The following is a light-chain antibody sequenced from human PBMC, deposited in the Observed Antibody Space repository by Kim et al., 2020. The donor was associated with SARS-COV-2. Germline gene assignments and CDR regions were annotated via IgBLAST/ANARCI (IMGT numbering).Light chain of an antibody. Sequence: VSPGERATLSCRASQSVSSNLAWYQQKPGQAPRLLIYGASTRATGIPARFSGSGSGTEFTLTISSMQSEDFAVYYCQQYNNWPGTFGQGTKVDIK. CDR3: QQYNNWPGT. V-gene: IGKV3-15*01. J-gene: IGKJ1*01. CDR1: QSVSSN. CDR2: GAS.